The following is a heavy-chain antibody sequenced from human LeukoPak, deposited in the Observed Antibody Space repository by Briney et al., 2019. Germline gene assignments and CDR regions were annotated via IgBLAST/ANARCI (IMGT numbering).Heavy chain of an antibody. J-gene: IGHJ4*02. CDR2: IHYSGNT. CDR3: ARGGGPPSYFDY. V-gene: IGHV4-59*01. Sequence: PSETLSLTCTVSGGSISSYYWSWIRQPPGKALEWIGYIHYSGNTNYNPSLKSRVTISLDTSRNQFSVKLISVTAADTAVYYCARGGGPPSYFDYWAQGILVTASS. CDR1: GGSISSYY. D-gene: IGHD3-16*01.